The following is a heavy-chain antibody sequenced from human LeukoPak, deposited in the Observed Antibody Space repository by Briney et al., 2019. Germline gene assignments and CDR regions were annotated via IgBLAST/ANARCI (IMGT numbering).Heavy chain of an antibody. Sequence: GASVKVSCKASGGTFSSYATSWVRQAPGQGLEWMGGLIPIFGTANYAQKFQGRVTITADESTRTAYMELSSLRSEDTAVYYCARGYCSSTSCFADVWGKGTTVTVSS. CDR3: ARGYCSSTSCFADV. V-gene: IGHV1-69*13. J-gene: IGHJ6*04. CDR1: GGTFSSYA. CDR2: LIPIFGTA. D-gene: IGHD2-2*01.